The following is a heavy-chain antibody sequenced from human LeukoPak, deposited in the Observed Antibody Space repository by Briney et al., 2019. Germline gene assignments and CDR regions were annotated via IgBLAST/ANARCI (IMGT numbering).Heavy chain of an antibody. J-gene: IGHJ4*02. D-gene: IGHD6-13*01. CDR2: IWYDGNYK. V-gene: IGHV3-33*01. Sequence: PGGSLRLSCVASGFTFSTYGMHWVRQAPGKGLEWVALIWYDGNYKYYADSVKGRFTISRDNSKNTLYLQMNSLRVEDTAVYYCSRDGGQQMEKFDYWGQGTLVTVSS. CDR3: SRDGGQQMEKFDY. CDR1: GFTFSTYG.